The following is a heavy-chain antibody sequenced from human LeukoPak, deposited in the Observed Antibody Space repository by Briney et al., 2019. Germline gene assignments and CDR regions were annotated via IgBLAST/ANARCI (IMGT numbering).Heavy chain of an antibody. V-gene: IGHV3-48*03. Sequence: GGSLRLSCAAPGFAFSSYDMNWVRQAPGKGLEWISYISSSDNTIYYADSVKGRFTISRDNAKNSLYLQMNSLGAEDTAVYYCARARDNYDRSGFSALGYWGQGTLVTVSS. CDR3: ARARDNYDRSGFSALGY. D-gene: IGHD3-22*01. CDR1: GFAFSSYD. J-gene: IGHJ4*02. CDR2: ISSSDNTI.